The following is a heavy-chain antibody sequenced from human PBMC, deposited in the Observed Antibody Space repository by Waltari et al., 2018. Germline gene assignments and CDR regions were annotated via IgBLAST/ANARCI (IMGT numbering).Heavy chain of an antibody. CDR1: GFTFSSFS. Sequence: EVQLVESGGGLVKPGGSLRLSCAASGFTFSSFSLTWVRQAPGKGLEWVSSISSSSSYIYYADSVKGRFTISRDNAKNSLYLQMNSLRAEDTAVYYCARTHSSSWYRDYWGQGTLVTVSS. CDR3: ARTHSSSWYRDY. J-gene: IGHJ4*02. CDR2: ISSSSSYI. V-gene: IGHV3-21*01. D-gene: IGHD6-13*01.